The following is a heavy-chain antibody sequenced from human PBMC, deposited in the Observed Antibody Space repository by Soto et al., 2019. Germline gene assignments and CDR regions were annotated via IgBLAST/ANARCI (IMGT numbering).Heavy chain of an antibody. J-gene: IGHJ4*02. CDR1: GFTVSSNY. CDR3: SRDVKSDYCSGGSCYPDYFDY. D-gene: IGHD2-15*01. V-gene: IGHV3-66*01. CDR2: IYSGGST. Sequence: GGSLRLSCAASGFTVSSNYMSWVRQAPEKRLEWVSVIYSGGSTYYADSVKGRFTISRDNSKNTLYLQMNSLRAEDTAVYYCSRDVKSDYCSGGSCYPDYFDYWGQGTLVTVSS.